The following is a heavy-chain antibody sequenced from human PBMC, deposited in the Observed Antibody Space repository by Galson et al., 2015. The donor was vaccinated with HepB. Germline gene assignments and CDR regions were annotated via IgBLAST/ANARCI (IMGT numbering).Heavy chain of an antibody. Sequence: VSCKASGYTFTSYDINWVRQATGQGLEWMGWMNPNSGNTGYAQKFQGRVTMTRNTSISTAYMELSSLRSEDTAVYYCASAIHAYGSGWRMLYYYYGMDVWGQGTTVTVSS. V-gene: IGHV1-8*01. J-gene: IGHJ6*02. CDR1: GYTFTSYD. CDR2: MNPNSGNT. CDR3: ASAIHAYGSGWRMLYYYYGMDV. D-gene: IGHD6-19*01.